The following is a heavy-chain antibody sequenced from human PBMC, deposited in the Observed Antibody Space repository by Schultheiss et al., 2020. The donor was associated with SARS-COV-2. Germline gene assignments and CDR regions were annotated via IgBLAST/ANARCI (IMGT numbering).Heavy chain of an antibody. V-gene: IGHV3-9*01. CDR1: GFTFDDYA. CDR3: VRNYQYAFDV. CDR2: ISWNSGSI. J-gene: IGHJ3*01. Sequence: GGSLRLSCAASGFTFDDYAMHWVRQAPGKGLEWVSGISWNSGSIGYADSVKGRFTISGDNAKNTLYLQMDSLTAEDTALYYCVRNYQYAFDVWGQGTMVTVSS. D-gene: IGHD1-7*01.